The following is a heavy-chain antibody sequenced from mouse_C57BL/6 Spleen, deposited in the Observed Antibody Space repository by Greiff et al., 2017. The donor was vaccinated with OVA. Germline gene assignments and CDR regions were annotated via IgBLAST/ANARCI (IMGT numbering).Heavy chain of an antibody. J-gene: IGHJ2*01. CDR1: GYTFTSYW. CDR3: ATPPNTTVGPPYFDY. CDR2: IYPGSGST. Sequence: QVQLQQPGAELVKPGASVKMSCKASGYTFTSYWITWVKQRPGQGLEWIGDIYPGSGSTNYNEKFKSKATLTVDTSSSTAYMQLSSLTSEDSAVYYFATPPNTTVGPPYFDYWGQGTTLTVSS. D-gene: IGHD1-1*01. V-gene: IGHV1-55*01.